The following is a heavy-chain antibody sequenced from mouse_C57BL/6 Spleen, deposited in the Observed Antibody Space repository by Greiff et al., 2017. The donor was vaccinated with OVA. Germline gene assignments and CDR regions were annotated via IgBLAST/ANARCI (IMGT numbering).Heavy chain of an antibody. Sequence: QVQLQQPGAELVRPGSSVKLSCKASGYTFTSYWMHWVKQRPIQGLEWIGNIYPSDSETHYNQKFKDKATLTVDKSSSTAYMQLSSLTSEDSAVYYCARTTVVSCYFDYWGQGTTLTVSS. V-gene: IGHV1-52*01. CDR1: GYTFTSYW. D-gene: IGHD1-1*01. CDR2: IYPSDSET. J-gene: IGHJ2*01. CDR3: ARTTVVSCYFDY.